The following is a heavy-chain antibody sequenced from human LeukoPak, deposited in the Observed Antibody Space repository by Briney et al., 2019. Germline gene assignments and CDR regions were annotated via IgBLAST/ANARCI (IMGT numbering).Heavy chain of an antibody. CDR1: GYIFTNYW. CDR3: ARARYCSSTSCPSPYYYYYMDV. Sequence: GASLQISCKGSGYIFTNYWIGWVRQLPGKGLEWMGIIYPGDSDTRYSPSFQGQVTISADKSISTAYLQWSSLKASDTAMYYCARARYCSSTSCPSPYYYYYMDVWGKGTTVTVSS. J-gene: IGHJ6*03. V-gene: IGHV5-51*01. CDR2: IYPGDSDT. D-gene: IGHD2-2*01.